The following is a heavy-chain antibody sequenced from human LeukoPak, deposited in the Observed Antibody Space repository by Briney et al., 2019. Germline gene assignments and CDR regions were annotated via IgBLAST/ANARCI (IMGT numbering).Heavy chain of an antibody. CDR2: ISYDGSET. Sequence: GGSLRLSCAASGFTFSSYGMHWVRQAPGKGLEWVAGISYDGSETYYSDSVKGRLTISRDNSKNMLYLQMNSLRAEDTAVYYCAKDLSHYIWDAFDIWGQGTMVTVAS. D-gene: IGHD3-9*01. CDR3: AKDLSHYIWDAFDI. V-gene: IGHV3-30*18. J-gene: IGHJ3*02. CDR1: GFTFSSYG.